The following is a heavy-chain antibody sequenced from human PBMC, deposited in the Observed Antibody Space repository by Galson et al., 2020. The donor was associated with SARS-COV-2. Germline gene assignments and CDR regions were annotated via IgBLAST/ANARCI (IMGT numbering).Heavy chain of an antibody. CDR2: IKSDGSSP. Sequence: GGSLRLSCAASGFTFSSYWMHSVRQAPGKGLVWVSRIKSDGSSPTYADSVKGRFTISRDNAKNTLHLQMNSLRAEDTAVYYCAGGGRRAGEFIPGGGGLWGQGTLVTVSS. CDR3: AGGGRRAGEFIPGGGGL. CDR1: GFTFSSYW. J-gene: IGHJ4*02. V-gene: IGHV3-74*01. D-gene: IGHD2-15*01.